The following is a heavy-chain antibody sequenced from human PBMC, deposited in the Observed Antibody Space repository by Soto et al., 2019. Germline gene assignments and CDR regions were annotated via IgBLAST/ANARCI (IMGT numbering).Heavy chain of an antibody. V-gene: IGHV1-69*06. J-gene: IGHJ6*02. CDR1: GGTFSSYA. CDR2: IIPIFGTA. CDR3: ARGSFWSGYYKGYGMDV. Sequence: SVKVSCKASGGTFSSYAISWVRQAPGQGLEWMGGIIPIFGTANYAQKFQGRVTITADKSTSTAYMELSSLRSEDTAVYYCARGSFWSGYYKGYGMDVWGQGTTVTVSS. D-gene: IGHD3-3*01.